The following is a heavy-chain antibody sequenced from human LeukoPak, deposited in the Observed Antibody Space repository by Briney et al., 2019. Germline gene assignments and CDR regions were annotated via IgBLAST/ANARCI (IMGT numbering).Heavy chain of an antibody. D-gene: IGHD2-21*02. CDR2: INPNSGAT. CDR1: GYTFTGYY. CDR3: AKSIEYCGADCYVYFDL. V-gene: IGHV1-2*06. J-gene: IGHJ2*01. Sequence: VASVKVSCKPSGYTFTGYYMHWVRQAPGQGLEWMGRINPNSGATNYAQKFQGRVTMTRDTSISTAYMELTTLRSDDTAVYYCAKSIEYCGADCYVYFDLWGRGTLVTVSS.